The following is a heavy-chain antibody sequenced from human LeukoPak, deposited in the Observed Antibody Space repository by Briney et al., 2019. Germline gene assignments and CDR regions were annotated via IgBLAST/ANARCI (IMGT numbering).Heavy chain of an antibody. D-gene: IGHD3-10*01. CDR3: ARVMMSDIPYGS. Sequence: GGSLRLSCAASGFSSSIYTVHWVRQDPGKGLEWVSSISSSGHHLYYGGTMKGRFTISRDTAKNSIYLQMNSLRVEDTAIYYCARVMMSDIPYGSWGQGTLVTVSS. V-gene: IGHV3-21*01. J-gene: IGHJ5*02. CDR2: ISSSGHHL. CDR1: GFSSSIYT.